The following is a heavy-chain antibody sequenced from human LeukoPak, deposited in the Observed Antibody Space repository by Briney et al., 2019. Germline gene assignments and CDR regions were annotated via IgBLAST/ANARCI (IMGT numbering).Heavy chain of an antibody. CDR3: ARDDYYYYYMDV. J-gene: IGHJ6*03. CDR1: GGSISSGGYY. V-gene: IGHV4-61*09. CDR2: TYSSGST. Sequence: SETLSLTCTVSGGSISSGGYYWTWIRQPAGKGLEWIGHTYSSGSTSYNPSLKSRVTISVDTSKKQFSLKLSSVTAADTAVYYCARDDYYYYYMDVWGKGTTVTVSS.